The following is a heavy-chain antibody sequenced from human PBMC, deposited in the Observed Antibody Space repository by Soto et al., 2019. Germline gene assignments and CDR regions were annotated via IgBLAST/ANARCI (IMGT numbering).Heavy chain of an antibody. J-gene: IGHJ6*02. CDR3: AREGYYDSNGYYGMDV. V-gene: IGHV4-30-4*01. CDR1: GGSISSGDYY. CDR2: IYYSGST. D-gene: IGHD3-22*01. Sequence: ASETLSLTCTVSGGSISSGDYYWSWIRQPPGKGLEWIGYIYYSGSTYYNPSLKSRVTISVDTSKNQFSLKLSSVTAADTAVYYCAREGYYDSNGYYGMDVWGQGTTVTVSS.